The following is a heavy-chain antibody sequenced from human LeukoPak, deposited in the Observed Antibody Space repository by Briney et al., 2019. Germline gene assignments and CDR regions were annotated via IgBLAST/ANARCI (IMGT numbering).Heavy chain of an antibody. CDR2: SDPEDGET. V-gene: IGHV1-24*01. Sequence: ASVKVSCKVSGYTLTELSMHWVRQAPGKGLEWMGGSDPEDGETIYAQKFQGRVTMTEDTSTDTAYMELSSLRSEDTAVYYCASSSSWYENPNDYWGQGTLVTVSS. CDR1: GYTLTELS. CDR3: ASSSSWYENPNDY. D-gene: IGHD6-13*01. J-gene: IGHJ4*02.